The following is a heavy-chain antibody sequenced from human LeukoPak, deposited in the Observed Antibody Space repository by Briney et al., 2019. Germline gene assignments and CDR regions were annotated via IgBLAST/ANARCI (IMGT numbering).Heavy chain of an antibody. CDR2: IYYSGST. V-gene: IGHV4-39*01. CDR3: ATHPLLDY. J-gene: IGHJ4*02. D-gene: IGHD3-16*02. Sequence: SETLSLTCTVSGDSIRRDNYYWGWIRQPPGKGLEWIGSIYYSGSTYYNPFLKSRVSISVDPSKSQFSLKLTSVTAADTAVYYCATHPLLDYWGQGSLVTVSS. CDR1: GDSIRRDNYY.